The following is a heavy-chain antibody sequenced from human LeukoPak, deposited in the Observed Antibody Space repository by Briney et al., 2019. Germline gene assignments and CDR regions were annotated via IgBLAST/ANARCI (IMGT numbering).Heavy chain of an antibody. CDR3: ARDPLVFSSSPDY. V-gene: IGHV3-30-3*01. J-gene: IGHJ4*02. Sequence: GGSLRLSCAASGFTFSSYAMHWVRQAPGKGLEWVAVISYDGSNKYYADSVKGRFTISRDNSKNTLYLQMNSLRAEGTAVYYCARDPLVFSSSPDYWGQGTLVTVSS. D-gene: IGHD6-13*01. CDR2: ISYDGSNK. CDR1: GFTFSSYA.